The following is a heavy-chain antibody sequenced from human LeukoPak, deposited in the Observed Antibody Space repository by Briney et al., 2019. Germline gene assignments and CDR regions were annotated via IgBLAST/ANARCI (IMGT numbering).Heavy chain of an antibody. Sequence: PGGSLRLSCAASGFTFSSYGMHWVRQAPGKGLEWVSSISSSSSYIYYADSLKGRFTISRDNAKNSLYLQMNSLRAEDTAVYYCAITIFGVVQPIPYYWGQGTLVTVSS. V-gene: IGHV3-21*01. CDR3: AITIFGVVQPIPYY. CDR2: ISSSSSYI. D-gene: IGHD3-3*01. J-gene: IGHJ4*02. CDR1: GFTFSSYG.